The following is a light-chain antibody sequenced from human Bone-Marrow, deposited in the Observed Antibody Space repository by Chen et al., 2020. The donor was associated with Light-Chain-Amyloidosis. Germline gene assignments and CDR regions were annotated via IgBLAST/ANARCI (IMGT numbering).Light chain of an antibody. Sequence: SYVLTQPFSVSVAPGQTATNACGGNNIGSTSVHWYQQTPGQAHLLVVYDGSDRPSGIPERLSGSNSGNTATLTISRVEAGDEADYYCQVWDRSSDRPVFGGGTKLTVL. V-gene: IGLV3-21*02. CDR2: DGS. CDR1: NIGSTS. J-gene: IGLJ3*02. CDR3: QVWDRSSDRPV.